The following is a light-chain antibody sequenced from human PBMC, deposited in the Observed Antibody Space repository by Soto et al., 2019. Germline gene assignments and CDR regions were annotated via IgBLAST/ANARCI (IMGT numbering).Light chain of an antibody. CDR1: SSNIGAGYD. V-gene: IGLV1-40*01. CDR3: QSYDSSLSGYVV. CDR2: GNS. J-gene: IGLJ2*01. Sequence: VLTQPPSVSGAPGQRVTISCTGSSSNIGAGYDVHWYQQLPGTAPKLLIYGNSNRPSGVPDRFSGSKSGTSASLAITGLQAEDEADYYCQSYDSSLSGYVVFGGGTQLTVL.